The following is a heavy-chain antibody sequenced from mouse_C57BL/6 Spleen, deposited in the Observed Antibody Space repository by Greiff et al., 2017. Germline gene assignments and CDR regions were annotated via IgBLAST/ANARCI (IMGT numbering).Heavy chain of an antibody. V-gene: IGHV1-76*01. D-gene: IGHD2-5*01. J-gene: IGHJ3*01. CDR2: IYPGSGNT. Sequence: VKLMESGAELVRPGASVKLSCKASGYTFTDYYINWVKQRPGQGLEWIARIYPGSGNTYYNEKFKGKATLTAEKSSSTAYMQLSSLTSEDSAVYFCARAYYSNWAWFAYWGQGTLVTVSA. CDR1: GYTFTDYY. CDR3: ARAYYSNWAWFAY.